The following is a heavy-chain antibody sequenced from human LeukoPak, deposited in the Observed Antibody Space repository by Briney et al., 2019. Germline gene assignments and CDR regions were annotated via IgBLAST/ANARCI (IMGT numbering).Heavy chain of an antibody. V-gene: IGHV3-48*03. CDR2: ISSSGSTI. CDR1: GFTFSSYE. Sequence: PGGSLRLSCAASGFTFSSYEMNWVRQAPGKGLEWVSYISSSGSTIYYADSVKGRFTISRDNAKNSLYLQMNSLRAEDTAVYYCARGGVEDYYYYGMDVWGQGTTVTVSS. CDR3: ARGGVEDYYYYGMDV. J-gene: IGHJ6*02. D-gene: IGHD2-8*02.